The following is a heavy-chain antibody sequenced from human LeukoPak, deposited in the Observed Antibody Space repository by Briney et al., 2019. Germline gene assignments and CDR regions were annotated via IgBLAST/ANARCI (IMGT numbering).Heavy chain of an antibody. CDR2: GDYSGGK. Sequence: SETLSLTCTVSGDSFSSVTDYWAWIRQPPGKGLEWIASGDYSGGKYYNPSLESRVAISTDMSKSQISLKLTSVTGADTAVYYCASPRGIGVAGAFDYWGQGTLVTVSS. CDR3: ASPRGIGVAGAFDY. J-gene: IGHJ4*02. CDR1: GDSFSSVTDY. D-gene: IGHD6-19*01. V-gene: IGHV4-39*07.